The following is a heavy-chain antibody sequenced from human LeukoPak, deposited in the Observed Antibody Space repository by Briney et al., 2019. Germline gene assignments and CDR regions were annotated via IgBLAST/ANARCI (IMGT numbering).Heavy chain of an antibody. D-gene: IGHD2-15*01. V-gene: IGHV1-69*06. J-gene: IGHJ4*02. CDR1: GGTFSSYA. Sequence: GSSVKVSCKASGGTFSSYAISWVRRAPGQGLEWMGGIIPIFGTANYAQKFQGRVTITADKSTSTAYMELSSLRSEDTAVYYCARVGRYCSGGSCYVFDYWGQGTLVTVSS. CDR3: ARVGRYCSGGSCYVFDY. CDR2: IIPIFGTA.